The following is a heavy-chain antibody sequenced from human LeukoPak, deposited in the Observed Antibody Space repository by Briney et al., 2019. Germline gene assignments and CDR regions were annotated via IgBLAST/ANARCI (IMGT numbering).Heavy chain of an antibody. V-gene: IGHV3-23*01. D-gene: IGHD2-21*02. Sequence: PGGSLRLSCAASGFTFSSYAMSWVRQAPGKGLEWVSAISGSGGSTYYADSVKGRFTISRDNSKNTLYLQMNSLRAEDTAVYYCAKDEVVVTARPYYFDYWGQGTLVTVSS. CDR2: ISGSGGST. J-gene: IGHJ4*02. CDR1: GFTFSSYA. CDR3: AKDEVVVTARPYYFDY.